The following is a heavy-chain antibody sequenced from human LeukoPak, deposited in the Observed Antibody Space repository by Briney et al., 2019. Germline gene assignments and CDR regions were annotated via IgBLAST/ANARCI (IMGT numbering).Heavy chain of an antibody. CDR3: ARVKGSRIAARSFDFDY. CDR1: GFTFSSYS. J-gene: IGHJ4*02. CDR2: ISSSSSYI. D-gene: IGHD6-6*01. V-gene: IGHV3-21*01. Sequence: GGSLRLSFAASGFTFSSYSMNWVRQAPGKGLEWVSSISSSSSYIYYADSVKGRFTISRDNAKNSLYLQMNSLRAEDTAVYYCARVKGSRIAARSFDFDYWGQGTLVTVSS.